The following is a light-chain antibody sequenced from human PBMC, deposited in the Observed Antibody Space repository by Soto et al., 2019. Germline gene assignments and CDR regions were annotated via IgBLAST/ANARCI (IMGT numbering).Light chain of an antibody. CDR1: ISDVSAYNY. Sequence: SQLASVSGSPGQSFCISGTGTISDVSAYNYVYWYQQHPGKAPKLMIHDVSNRPPGVSHRFSGYKSENTADLTISGVQTDDEADYYCTSYPSSRTLVFGTGTKVTV. CDR3: TSYPSSRTLV. J-gene: IGLJ1*01. V-gene: IGLV2-14*03. CDR2: DVS.